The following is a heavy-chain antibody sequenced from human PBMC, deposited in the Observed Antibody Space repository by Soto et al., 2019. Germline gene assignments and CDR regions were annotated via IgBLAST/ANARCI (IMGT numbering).Heavy chain of an antibody. D-gene: IGHD6-6*01. CDR2: ISYDGSNK. Sequence: GGSLRLSCAASGFTFSSYGMHWVRQAPGKGLEWVAVISYDGSNKYYADSVKGRFTISRDNSKNTLYLQMNSLRAEDTAVYYCAKEAPSSSGTFDYWGQGTLVTVSS. CDR1: GFTFSSYG. J-gene: IGHJ4*02. CDR3: AKEAPSSSGTFDY. V-gene: IGHV3-30*18.